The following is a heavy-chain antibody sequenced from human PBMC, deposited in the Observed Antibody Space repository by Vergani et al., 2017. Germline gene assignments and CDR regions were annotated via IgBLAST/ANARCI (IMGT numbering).Heavy chain of an antibody. Sequence: EVQLLESGGGLVQPGGSLRLSCAASGFTFSTNAMTWVRQVPGKGLEWVSTISSDGGGTYYADSVKGRFTITRDNSKNTLSLQMNSLTAEDTAIYYCAGPQEISSYYYGGFDYWGQGILVTVSS. CDR1: GFTFSTNA. J-gene: IGHJ4*02. V-gene: IGHV3-23*01. D-gene: IGHD3-22*01. CDR2: ISSDGGGT. CDR3: AGPQEISSYYYGGFDY.